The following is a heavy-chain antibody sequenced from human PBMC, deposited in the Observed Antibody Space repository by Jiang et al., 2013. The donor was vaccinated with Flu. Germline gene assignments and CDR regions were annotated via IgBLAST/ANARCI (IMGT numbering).Heavy chain of an antibody. Sequence: GYSFTSYWIGWVRQMPGKGLEWMGIIYPGDSDTRYSPSFQGQVTISADKSISTAYLQWSSLKASDTAMYYCARRRRITMVRGVIGPFDYWGQGTLVTVSS. CDR1: GYSFTSYW. D-gene: IGHD3-10*01. J-gene: IGHJ4*02. V-gene: IGHV5-51*01. CDR3: ARRRRITMVRGVIGPFDY. CDR2: IYPGDSDT.